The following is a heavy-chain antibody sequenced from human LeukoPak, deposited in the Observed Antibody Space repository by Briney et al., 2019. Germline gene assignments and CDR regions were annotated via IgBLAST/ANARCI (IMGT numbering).Heavy chain of an antibody. CDR3: GRDGDTNYFDY. CDR2: INSDGSST. D-gene: IGHD5-18*01. V-gene: IGHV3-74*01. J-gene: IGHJ4*02. CDR1: GFTFSSYW. Sequence: GGSLRLSCAASGFTFSSYWMHWVRQAPGKGLVWVSRINSDGSSTSYADSVKGRFTISTDNAKNTLYLQMNSLGAEDTAVYYCGRDGDTNYFDYWGQGTLVTVSS.